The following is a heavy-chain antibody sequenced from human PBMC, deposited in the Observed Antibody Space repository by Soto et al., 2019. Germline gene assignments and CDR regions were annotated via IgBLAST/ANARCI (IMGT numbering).Heavy chain of an antibody. D-gene: IGHD3-9*01. V-gene: IGHV3-64*04. J-gene: IGHJ5*02. CDR1: GFTFSSYA. Sequence: PGGSLRLSCSASGFTFSSYAMHWVRQAPGKGLEYVSAISSNGGSTYYADSVKGRFTISRDNSKNTLYLQMSSLRAEDTAVYYCARDHRYFDWSRAFDPWGQGTLVTVSS. CDR2: ISSNGGST. CDR3: ARDHRYFDWSRAFDP.